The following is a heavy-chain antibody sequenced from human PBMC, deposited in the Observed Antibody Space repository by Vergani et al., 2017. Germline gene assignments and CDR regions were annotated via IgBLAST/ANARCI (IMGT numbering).Heavy chain of an antibody. Sequence: QVQLQESGPGLVKPSETLSLTCSVSGDSMNTYYWTWIRQPPGKGLEWIGYIYDSGDTKYNSSLKSRVTMSLDTSKNQFSLNLYSVTAADTAVYYCARGGLWWLRQIDSWVQGTLVTVSS. J-gene: IGHJ4*02. CDR1: GDSMNTYY. CDR3: ARGGLWWLRQIDS. V-gene: IGHV4-59*01. CDR2: IYDSGDT. D-gene: IGHD2-21*01.